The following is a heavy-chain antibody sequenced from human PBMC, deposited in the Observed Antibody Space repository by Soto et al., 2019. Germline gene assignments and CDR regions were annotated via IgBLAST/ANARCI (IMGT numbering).Heavy chain of an antibody. CDR3: ARGNTVKREYYFDY. Sequence: SETLSLTCAVSGGSISSGGYSWSWIRQPPGKGLEWIGYIYHSGSTYYNPSLKSRVTISVDRSKNQFSLKLSSVTAADTAVYYCARGNTVKREYYFDYWGQGTLVTVSS. V-gene: IGHV4-30-2*01. CDR2: IYHSGST. D-gene: IGHD4-4*01. J-gene: IGHJ4*02. CDR1: GGSISSGGYS.